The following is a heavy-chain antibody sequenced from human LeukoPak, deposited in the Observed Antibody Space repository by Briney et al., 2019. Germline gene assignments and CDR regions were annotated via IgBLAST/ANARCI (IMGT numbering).Heavy chain of an antibody. CDR3: ARARTISSWLDY. J-gene: IGHJ4*02. CDR2: IYYSGST. Sequence: SETLSLTCTLSGGSISTYFWSWIRKPPGKGLEWIGYIYYSGSTNYNPSLKSRVTISVDTSKNQFSLKLSSVTAADTAVYYCARARTISSWLDYWGQGTLVTVSS. CDR1: GGSISTYF. V-gene: IGHV4-59*01. D-gene: IGHD6-13*01.